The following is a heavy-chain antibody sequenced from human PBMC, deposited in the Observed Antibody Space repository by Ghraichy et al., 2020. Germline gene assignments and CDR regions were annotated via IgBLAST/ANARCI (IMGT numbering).Heavy chain of an antibody. CDR2: ITSSSRTK. V-gene: IGHV3-48*02. D-gene: IGHD4-23*01. CDR3: GRASRVVRFFYYDGMDV. CDR1: GFTFGSYS. Sequence: GGSLRLSCVGSGFTFGSYSMNWVHQSPGKGLEWVLYITSSSRTKSYADSVKGRFTISRDNAQNSLYLQMNSLRDEDTAVYYCGRASRVVRFFYYDGMDVWGQGTTVTVSS. J-gene: IGHJ6*02.